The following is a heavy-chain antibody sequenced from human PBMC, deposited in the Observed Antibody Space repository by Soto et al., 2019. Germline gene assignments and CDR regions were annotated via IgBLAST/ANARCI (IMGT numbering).Heavy chain of an antibody. CDR2: ISYDGSNK. Sequence: QVQLVESGGGVVQPGRSLRLSCAASGFSFSTYAMHWVRQAPGKGLEWVAVISYDGSNKYYADSVKGRFTISRDNSKNTLYLQMNSLRAEDTAVYYCAKDGLGYSGSYSLDYWGQEPWSPSPQ. CDR3: AKDGLGYSGSYSLDY. J-gene: IGHJ4*01. D-gene: IGHD1-26*01. V-gene: IGHV3-30*04. CDR1: GFSFSTYA.